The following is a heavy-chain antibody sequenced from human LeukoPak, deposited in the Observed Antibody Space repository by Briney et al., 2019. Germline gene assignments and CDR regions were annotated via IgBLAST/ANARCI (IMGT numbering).Heavy chain of an antibody. V-gene: IGHV3-66*01. J-gene: IGHJ3*02. D-gene: IGHD3-9*01. CDR2: IYSDGST. CDR3: ARSRYLDWGGAFDM. CDR1: GFSLTTYA. Sequence: GGSLRLSCAASGFSLTTYAMGWVRQAPGKGLEWVSVIYSDGSTYYADSVRGRFTMSRDDSKNTVYLQLNRLRGEDTAIYYCARSRYLDWGGAFDMWGQGTMVTVSS.